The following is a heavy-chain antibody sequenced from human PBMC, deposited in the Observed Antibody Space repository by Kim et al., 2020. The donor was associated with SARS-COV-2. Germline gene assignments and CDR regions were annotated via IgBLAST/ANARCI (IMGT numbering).Heavy chain of an antibody. CDR3: ARRYYSGSYYYFDY. J-gene: IGHJ4*02. D-gene: IGHD1-26*01. V-gene: IGHV3-74*01. Sequence: ESVEGRFPLARDNAKNTLYLQMNGMRDEDTAVYYCARRYYSGSYYYFDYGGQGTRVTVSS.